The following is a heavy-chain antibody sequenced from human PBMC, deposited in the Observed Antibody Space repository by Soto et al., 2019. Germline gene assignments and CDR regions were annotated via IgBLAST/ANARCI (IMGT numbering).Heavy chain of an antibody. CDR2: IIPILGIA. Sequence: ASVKVSCKASGDTFSSYTISWVRQAPGQGLEWMGRIIPILGIANYAQKFQGRVTITADKSTSTAYMELSSLRSEDTAVYYCARETEYSGYDSAGYWGQGTLVTVSS. CDR1: GDTFSSYT. D-gene: IGHD5-12*01. CDR3: ARETEYSGYDSAGY. V-gene: IGHV1-69*04. J-gene: IGHJ4*02.